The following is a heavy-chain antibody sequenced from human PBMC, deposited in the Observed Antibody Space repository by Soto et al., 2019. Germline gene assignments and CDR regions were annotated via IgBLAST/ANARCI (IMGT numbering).Heavy chain of an antibody. J-gene: IGHJ5*02. CDR2: IGTAGDT. CDR1: GFTFSSYD. CDR3: ARALVYYDILTGYYIWFDP. Sequence: TGGSLRLSCAASGFTFSSYDMHWVRQATGKGLEWVSAIGTAGDTYYPGSVKGRFTISRENAKNSLYLQMNSLRAEDTAVYYCARALVYYDILTGYYIWFDPWGQGTLVTVSS. V-gene: IGHV3-13*01. D-gene: IGHD3-9*01.